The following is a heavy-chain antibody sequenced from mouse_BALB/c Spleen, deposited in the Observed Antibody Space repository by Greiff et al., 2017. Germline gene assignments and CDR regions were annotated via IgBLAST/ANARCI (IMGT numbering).Heavy chain of an antibody. CDR3: ARRNYGRYFDV. CDR1: GFAFSSYW. D-gene: IGHD2-4*01. CDR2: INPDSSTI. V-gene: IGHV4-1*02. J-gene: IGHJ1*01. Sequence: EVQLQESGGGLVQPGGSLKLSCAASGFAFSSYWMSWVRQAPGKGLEWIGEINPDSSTINYTPSLKDKFIISRDNAKNTLYLQMSKVRSEDTALYYCARRNYGRYFDVWGAGTTVTVSS.